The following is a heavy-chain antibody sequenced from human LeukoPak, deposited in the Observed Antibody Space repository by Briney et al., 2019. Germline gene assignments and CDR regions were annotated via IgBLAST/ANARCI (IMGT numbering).Heavy chain of an antibody. CDR2: ISSSSSYM. D-gene: IGHD1-7*01. CDR1: GFTFSTYT. Sequence: PGGSLRLSCAASGFTFSTYTMNRVRQAPGKGLEWVSSISSSSSYMFYADSVKGRFTISRDNTKNSLYLQMNSLRAEDTAVYYCARVRELYRDYWGQGTLVTVSS. J-gene: IGHJ4*02. V-gene: IGHV3-21*01. CDR3: ARVRELYRDY.